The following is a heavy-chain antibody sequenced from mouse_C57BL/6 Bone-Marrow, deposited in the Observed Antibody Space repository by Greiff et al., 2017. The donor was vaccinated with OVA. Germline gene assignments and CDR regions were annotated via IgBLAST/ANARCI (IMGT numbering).Heavy chain of an antibody. J-gene: IGHJ4*01. D-gene: IGHD1-1*01. V-gene: IGHV1-15*01. CDR1: GYTFTDYE. Sequence: QVQLKESGAELVRPGASVTLSCKASGYTFTDYEMHWVKQTPVHGLEWIGAIDPETGGTAYNQKFKGKAILTADKSSSTAYMQLSSLTSEDSAVYYCARGIYYYGSSYDYAMDYWGQGTSVTVSS. CDR2: IDPETGGT. CDR3: ARGIYYYGSSYDYAMDY.